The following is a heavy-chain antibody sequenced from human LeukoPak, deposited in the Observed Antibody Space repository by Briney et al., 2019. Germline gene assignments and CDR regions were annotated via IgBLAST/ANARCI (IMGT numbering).Heavy chain of an antibody. CDR3: ARDQTPTVYFDY. J-gene: IGHJ4*02. D-gene: IGHD4-17*01. V-gene: IGHV4-59*01. Sequence: SETLSLICTVSGGSISSYYWSWIRQPPGKGLEWIGYIYYSGSTNYNPSLKSRVTISVDTSKNQFSLKLSSVTAADTAVYYCARDQTPTVYFDYWGQGTLVTVSS. CDR2: IYYSGST. CDR1: GGSISSYY.